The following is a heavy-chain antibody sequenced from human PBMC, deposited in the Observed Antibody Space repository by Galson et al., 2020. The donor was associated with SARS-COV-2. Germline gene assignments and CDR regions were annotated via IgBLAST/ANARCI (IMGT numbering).Heavy chain of an antibody. D-gene: IGHD6-13*01. CDR2: ISSGGNVI. CDR3: ARDIAAAGIAFDY. J-gene: IGHJ4*02. CDR1: GFTVSDYY. Sequence: GGSLRLSCAASGFTVSDYYMSWVRQAPGKGLEWLSYISSGGNVIYYADSVKGRFTISRDNAKNSLFLQMNSLRAEDTAVYYCARDIAAAGIAFDYWGQGTLVTVSS. V-gene: IGHV3-11*04.